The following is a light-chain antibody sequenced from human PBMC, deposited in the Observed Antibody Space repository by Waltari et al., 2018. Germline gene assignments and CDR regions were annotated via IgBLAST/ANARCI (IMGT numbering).Light chain of an antibody. CDR3: QSYDFSMSAL. J-gene: IGLJ3*02. V-gene: IGLV1-40*01. Sequence: QSVLTQPPSVSGAPGQRVTISCTGSASNIGAGFDVHWYQQFPGTAPKLLIYGSTNRPSGVPERFSCSQSGTSASLAITGLHAEDEADYYCQSYDFSMSALFGGGTKLTVL. CDR2: GST. CDR1: ASNIGAGFD.